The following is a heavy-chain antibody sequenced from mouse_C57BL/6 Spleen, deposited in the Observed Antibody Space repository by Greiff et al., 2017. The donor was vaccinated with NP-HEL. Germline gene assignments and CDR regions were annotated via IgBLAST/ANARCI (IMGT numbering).Heavy chain of an antibody. CDR3: ARWPGPPDY. Sequence: VKLMESGPELVKPGASVKISCKASGYAFSSSWMNWVKQRPGKGLEWIGRIYPGDGDTNYNGKFKGKATLTADKSSSTAYMQLSSLTSEDSAVYFCARWPGPPDYWGQGTTLTVSS. D-gene: IGHD3-3*01. CDR1: GYAFSSSW. V-gene: IGHV1-82*01. CDR2: IYPGDGDT. J-gene: IGHJ2*01.